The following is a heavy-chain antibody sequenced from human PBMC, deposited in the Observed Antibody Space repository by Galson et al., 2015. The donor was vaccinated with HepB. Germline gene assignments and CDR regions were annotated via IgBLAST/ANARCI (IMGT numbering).Heavy chain of an antibody. CDR3: ASLVPYCSSTSCYSVVGDY. J-gene: IGHJ4*02. D-gene: IGHD2-2*01. V-gene: IGHV3-30-3*01. CDR1: GFTFSSYA. CDR2: ISYDGSNK. Sequence: SLRLSCAASGFTFSSYAMHWVRQAPGKGLEWVAVISYDGSNKYYADSVKGRFTISRDNSKNTLYLQMNSLRAEDTAVYYCASLVPYCSSTSCYSVVGDYWGQGTLVTVSS.